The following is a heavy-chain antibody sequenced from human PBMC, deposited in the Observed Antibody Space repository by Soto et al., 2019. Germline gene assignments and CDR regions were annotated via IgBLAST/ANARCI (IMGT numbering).Heavy chain of an antibody. V-gene: IGHV4-61*01. D-gene: IGHD3-16*01. CDR3: ARGFVTPTFMYYYHAMDV. CDR1: GGSVSSGSYY. CDR2: IYYSGST. J-gene: IGHJ6*02. Sequence: PSETLSLTCTVSGGSVSSGSYYWSWIRQPPGKGLEWIGYIYYSGSTNYNPSLKSRVTISVDTSKNQFSLKLSSVTAADTAVYYCARGFVTPTFMYYYHAMDVWGQGTTVTVSS.